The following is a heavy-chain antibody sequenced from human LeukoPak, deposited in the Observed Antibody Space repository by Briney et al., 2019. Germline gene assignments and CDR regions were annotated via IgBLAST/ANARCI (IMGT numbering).Heavy chain of an antibody. J-gene: IGHJ4*02. CDR3: ARDPSSALLAYCGGDCYSGY. V-gene: IGHV1-2*06. D-gene: IGHD2-21*02. CDR1: GYTFTGYY. Sequence: SVKVSCKASGYTFTGYYMHWARHAPGQGLEWMGRINPNSGGTNYAQKFQGRVTMTRDTSISTAYMELSRLRSDDTAVYYCARDPSSALLAYCGGDCYSGYWGQGTLVTVSS. CDR2: INPNSGGT.